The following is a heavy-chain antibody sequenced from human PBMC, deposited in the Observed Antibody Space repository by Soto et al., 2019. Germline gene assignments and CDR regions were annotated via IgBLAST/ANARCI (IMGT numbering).Heavy chain of an antibody. Sequence: SETLSLTCTVSGDSITSYYWSWIRQPPGKGLEWIGYIYYSGSTNYNPSLKSRVAISVDTAKNQFSLQLRSVTAADTAVYYCARVDTATSNWFDAWGQGTLVTVSS. V-gene: IGHV4-59*01. CDR1: GDSITSYY. CDR3: ARVDTATSNWFDA. J-gene: IGHJ5*02. D-gene: IGHD5-18*01. CDR2: IYYSGST.